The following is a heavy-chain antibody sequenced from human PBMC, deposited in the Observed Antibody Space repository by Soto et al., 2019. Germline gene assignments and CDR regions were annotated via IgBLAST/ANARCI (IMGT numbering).Heavy chain of an antibody. CDR2: ISTSSSYI. D-gene: IGHD3-16*01. J-gene: IGHJ5*02. CDR3: ARDLHDYVSFRFDP. V-gene: IGHV3-21*01. Sequence: EVQLVESVGGLVKPGGSLRLSCAASGFTFSSYSMNWVRQAPGKGLEWVSSISTSSSYIYYADSMKGRFTISRDNAKNSLYLQMNSLRAEDTAVYYCARDLHDYVSFRFDPWGQGTLVTVSS. CDR1: GFTFSSYS.